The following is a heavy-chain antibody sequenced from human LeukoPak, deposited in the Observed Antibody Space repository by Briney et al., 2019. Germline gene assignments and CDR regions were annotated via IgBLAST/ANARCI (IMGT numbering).Heavy chain of an antibody. CDR2: IIPIFGTA. V-gene: IGHV1-69*13. Sequence: SVKVSCKASGGTFSSYAISWVRQAPGQGLEWMGGIIPIFGTANYAQKFQGRVTITADESMSTAYMELSSLRPEDTAVYYCARETPLVGATLFAFDIWGQGTMVTVSS. CDR3: ARETPLVGATLFAFDI. J-gene: IGHJ3*02. CDR1: GGTFSSYA. D-gene: IGHD1-26*01.